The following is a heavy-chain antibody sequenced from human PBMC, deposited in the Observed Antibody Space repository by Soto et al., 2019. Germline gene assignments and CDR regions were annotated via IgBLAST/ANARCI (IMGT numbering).Heavy chain of an antibody. CDR1: GGSMSTGGYY. V-gene: IGHV4-31*03. CDR3: ARDLSVTLFDN. D-gene: IGHD4-17*01. Sequence: QVQLQEVGPGLVRPSQTLSLTCTVSGGSMSTGGYYWTWIRQHPGKGLEWIGYIYYSGSTYYNPSLKSRVTISVDTSKNQFSLKLSSVTAADTAVYYCARDLSVTLFDNWGQGTLVTVSS. CDR2: IYYSGST. J-gene: IGHJ4*02.